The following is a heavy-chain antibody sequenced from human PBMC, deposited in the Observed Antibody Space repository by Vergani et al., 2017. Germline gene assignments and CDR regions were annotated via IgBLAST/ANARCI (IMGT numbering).Heavy chain of an antibody. V-gene: IGHV4-39*01. D-gene: IGHD3-22*01. J-gene: IGHJ5*02. Sequence: QLQLQESGPGLVKPSETLSLTCTVSGGSITYGAFYWGWIRQSPGKGLEWIGSIYYSENKFYNPSLESRVTLSIETTTNQFSLKLKSVLAADTAVYYCARCFRDEGMIYGGTVENWFDPRGQGTLVTVSS. CDR1: GGSITYGAFY. CDR2: IYYSENK. CDR3: ARCFRDEGMIYGGTVENWFDP.